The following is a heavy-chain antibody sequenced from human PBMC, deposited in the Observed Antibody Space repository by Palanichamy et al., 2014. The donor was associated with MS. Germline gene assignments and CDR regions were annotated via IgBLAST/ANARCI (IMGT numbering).Heavy chain of an antibody. CDR3: ASWETRSYYSGMDV. J-gene: IGHJ6*02. CDR1: GYNLNNYG. CDR2: ISGYNGNT. Sequence: QVQLEQSGTEVKKPGASVKVSCKAPGYNLNNYGFTWVRQAPGQGLEWIGWISGYNGNTNYAQKVQGRVTMTTDTSTSTVYMELRSLRSDDTAVYYCASWETRSYYSGMDVWGQGTTVIVSS. V-gene: IGHV1-18*01. D-gene: IGHD1-1*01.